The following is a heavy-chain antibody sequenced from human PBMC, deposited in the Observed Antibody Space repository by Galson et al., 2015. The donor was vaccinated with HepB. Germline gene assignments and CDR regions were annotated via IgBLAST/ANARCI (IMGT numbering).Heavy chain of an antibody. Sequence: SVKVSCKASGYTFTCYAMHWVRQAPGQRLEWMGRIIPILGIANYAQKFQGRVTITADKSTSTAYMELSSLRSEDTAVYYCARSLYSSGWGGYYYYYGMDVWGQGTTVTVSS. CDR2: IIPILGIA. CDR1: GYTFTCYA. D-gene: IGHD6-19*01. V-gene: IGHV1-69*04. CDR3: ARSLYSSGWGGYYYYYGMDV. J-gene: IGHJ6*02.